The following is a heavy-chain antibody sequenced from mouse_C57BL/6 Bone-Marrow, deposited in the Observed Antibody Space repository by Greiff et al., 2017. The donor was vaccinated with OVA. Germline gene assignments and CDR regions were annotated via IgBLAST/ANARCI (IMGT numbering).Heavy chain of an antibody. CDR3: ASDYGSSWDYAMDY. Sequence: EVQLQQSGPELVKPGASVKIPCKASGYTFTDYNMDWVKQSHGKSLEWIGDINPNNGGTIYNQKFKGKATLTVDKSSSTAYMELRSLTSEDTAVYYCASDYGSSWDYAMDYWGQGTSVTVSS. J-gene: IGHJ4*01. CDR2: INPNNGGT. D-gene: IGHD1-1*01. CDR1: GYTFTDYN. V-gene: IGHV1-18*01.